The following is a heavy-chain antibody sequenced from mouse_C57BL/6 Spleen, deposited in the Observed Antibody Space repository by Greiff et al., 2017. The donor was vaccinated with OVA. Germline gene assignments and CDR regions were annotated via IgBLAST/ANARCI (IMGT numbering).Heavy chain of an antibody. Sequence: VHLVESGPGLVAPSQSLSITCTVSGFSLTSYAISWVRQPPGKGLEWLGVIWTGGGTNYNSALKSRLSISKDNSKSQVFLKMNSLQTDDTARYYCARTTVVAHYYAMDYWGQGTSVTVSS. D-gene: IGHD1-1*01. J-gene: IGHJ4*01. CDR1: GFSLTSYA. V-gene: IGHV2-9-1*01. CDR2: IWTGGGT. CDR3: ARTTVVAHYYAMDY.